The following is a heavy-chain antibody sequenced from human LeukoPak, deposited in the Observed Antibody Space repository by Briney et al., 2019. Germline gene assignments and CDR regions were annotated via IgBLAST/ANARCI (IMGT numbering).Heavy chain of an antibody. CDR3: ARVAERTWLPYDAAFDI. CDR1: GYSISSGYY. V-gene: IGHV4-38-2*02. Sequence: SETLSLTCTVSGYSISSGYYWGWIRQPPGKGLEWIGSIYHSGSTYYNPSLKSRVTISVDTSKNQFSLKLTSVTAADTAVYYCARVAERTWLPYDAAFDIWGRGTMVTVSS. J-gene: IGHJ3*02. D-gene: IGHD3-9*01. CDR2: IYHSGST.